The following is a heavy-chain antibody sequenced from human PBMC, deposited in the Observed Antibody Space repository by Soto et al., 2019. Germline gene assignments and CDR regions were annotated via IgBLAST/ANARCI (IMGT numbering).Heavy chain of an antibody. CDR3: ATWRTYGGGYCFDY. V-gene: IGHV1-69*06. CDR2: IIPMYDSA. D-gene: IGHD1-26*01. J-gene: IGHJ4*02. CDR1: GGTFKTYT. Sequence: QVQLVQSGAELKKPGSSVNVSCAASGGTFKTYTINWVRQAPGQGLEWIGQIIPMYDSANYAQRFQGRVTISAEKSTNMAYMELSGLRSENTALYSCATWRTYGGGYCFDYWGQGPLVSVSS.